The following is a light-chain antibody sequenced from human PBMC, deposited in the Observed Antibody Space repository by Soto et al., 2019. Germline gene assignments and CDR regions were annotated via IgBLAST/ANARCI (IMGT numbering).Light chain of an antibody. V-gene: IGKV3-15*01. CDR3: QQYNDWPPWT. CDR1: QSVSSN. J-gene: IGKJ1*01. CDR2: GAS. Sequence: EIVMTQSPDTLYVSPGERATLSCRASQSVSSNLAWYQQKPGQAPRLLIYGASTRAAGIPARFSGSGSGTEFTLSINSLQSEDFAVYYCQQYNDWPPWTFGQGTKVDIK.